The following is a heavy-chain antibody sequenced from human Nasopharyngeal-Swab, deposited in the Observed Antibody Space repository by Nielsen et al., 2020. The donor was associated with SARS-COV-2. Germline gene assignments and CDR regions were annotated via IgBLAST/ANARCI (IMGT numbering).Heavy chain of an antibody. CDR3: ATGPPSSDVRSGNWFDP. CDR1: GYTLTELS. CDR2: FDPEDGET. J-gene: IGHJ5*02. V-gene: IGHV1-24*01. Sequence: ASVKVSCKVSGYTLTELSMHWVRQAPGKGLEWMGGFDPEDGETIYAQKFQGRVTMTEDTSTDTAYMELSSLRSEDTAVYYCATGPPSSDVRSGNWFDPWGQGTLVTVSS. D-gene: IGHD3-10*01.